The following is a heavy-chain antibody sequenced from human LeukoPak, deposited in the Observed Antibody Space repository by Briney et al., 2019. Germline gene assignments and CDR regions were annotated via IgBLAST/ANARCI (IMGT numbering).Heavy chain of an antibody. Sequence: GGSLRLSCAASGITFSSYAMSWVRQAPGKGLEWVSTISGSGGSTNYADSVKGRFTISRDNSKNTLYVQMNSLRVEDTAVYYCAKDLEGVYDYIWGSYPLLFDYWGQGTLVTVSS. CDR2: ISGSGGST. D-gene: IGHD3-16*02. CDR1: GITFSSYA. CDR3: AKDLEGVYDYIWGSYPLLFDY. J-gene: IGHJ4*02. V-gene: IGHV3-23*01.